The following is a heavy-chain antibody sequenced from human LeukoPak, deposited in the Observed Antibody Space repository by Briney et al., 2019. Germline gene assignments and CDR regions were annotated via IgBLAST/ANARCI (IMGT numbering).Heavy chain of an antibody. D-gene: IGHD3-22*01. J-gene: IGHJ4*02. V-gene: IGHV1-69*13. Sequence: SVKVSCKASGGTFSSYAISWVRQAPGQGLEWMGGIIPIFGTANYAQKFQGRVTITADESTSTAYMELSSLRSEDTAVYYCASRTSKYYYDSSGYYHYFDYWGQGTLVTVSS. CDR1: GGTFSSYA. CDR3: ASRTSKYYYDSSGYYHYFDY. CDR2: IIPIFGTA.